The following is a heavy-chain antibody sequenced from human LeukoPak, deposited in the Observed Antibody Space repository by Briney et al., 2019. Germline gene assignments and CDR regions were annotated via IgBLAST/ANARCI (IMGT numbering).Heavy chain of an antibody. CDR3: ARGEYYYDSSGYYTLDY. CDR2: ISYDGSNK. J-gene: IGHJ4*02. V-gene: IGHV3-30*04. Sequence: GGSLRLSCAASGFTFSSYAMHWVRQAPGKGLEWVVVISYDGSNKYYADSVKGRFTISRDNSKNTLYLQMNSLRAEDTAVYYCARGEYYYDSSGYYTLDYWGQGTLVTVSS. D-gene: IGHD3-22*01. CDR1: GFTFSSYA.